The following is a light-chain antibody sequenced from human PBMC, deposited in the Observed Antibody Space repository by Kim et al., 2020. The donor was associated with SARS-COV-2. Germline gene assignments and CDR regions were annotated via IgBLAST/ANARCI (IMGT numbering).Light chain of an antibody. J-gene: IGLJ2*01. V-gene: IGLV3-21*03. CDR1: NIESKS. CDR2: DDS. Sequence: SYELTQPPSVSVAPGKTARIPCGGNNIESKSAHWYRQKPGQAPVVVIYDDSDRPSEIPERFSGSNSGNTATLTISRVDAGDEAAYYCQAWDSSSNQVVFG. CDR3: QAWDSSSNQVV.